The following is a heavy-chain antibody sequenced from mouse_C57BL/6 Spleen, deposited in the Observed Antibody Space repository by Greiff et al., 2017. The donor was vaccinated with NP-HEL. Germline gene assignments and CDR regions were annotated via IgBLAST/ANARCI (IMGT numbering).Heavy chain of an antibody. Sequence: EVKLVESGGGLVKPGGSLKLSCAASGFTFSDYGMHWVRQAPEKGLEWVAYISSGSSTIYYADTVTGRFTISSDNAKHTLFMPMTSLRSEYTAMEYCAKGSSRITTAWYFDVGGTGTTVTVSS. J-gene: IGHJ1*03. CDR2: ISSGSSTI. V-gene: IGHV5-17*01. CDR1: GFTFSDYG. D-gene: IGHD1-1*01. CDR3: AKGSSRITTAWYFDV.